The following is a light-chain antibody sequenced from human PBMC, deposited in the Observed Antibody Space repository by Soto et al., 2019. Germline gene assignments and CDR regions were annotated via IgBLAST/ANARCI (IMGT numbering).Light chain of an antibody. CDR1: SGSVSTSYY. V-gene: IGLV8-61*01. Sequence: QTVVTQEPSFSVSPGGTVTLTCGLRSGSVSTSYYPSWYQQTPGQAPRTLIYSTNTRSSGVPDRFSGSILGNKAALTITGAQADDESDYYCVLYMCSGMFGGGTKVTVL. CDR2: STN. CDR3: VLYMCSGM. J-gene: IGLJ3*02.